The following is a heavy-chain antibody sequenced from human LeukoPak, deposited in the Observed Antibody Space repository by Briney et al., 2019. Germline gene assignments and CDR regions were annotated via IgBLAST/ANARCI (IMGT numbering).Heavy chain of an antibody. CDR3: ARDRAGLRFLEWLLYDAFDI. V-gene: IGHV1-18*01. Sequence: ASVKVSCKASGYTFTSYGISLVRQAPGQGLEWMGWISAYNGNTNYAQKLQGRVTMTTDTSTSTAYMELRSLRSDDTAVYYCARDRAGLRFLEWLLYDAFDIWGQGTMVTVSS. D-gene: IGHD3-3*01. J-gene: IGHJ3*02. CDR1: GYTFTSYG. CDR2: ISAYNGNT.